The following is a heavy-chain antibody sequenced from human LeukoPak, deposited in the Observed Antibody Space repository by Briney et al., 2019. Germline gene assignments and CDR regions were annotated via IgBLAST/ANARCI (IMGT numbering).Heavy chain of an antibody. Sequence: GGSLRLSCAASGFTFSSYSMNWVRQAPGKGLEWGSSINMSNSYINYADSVKGRFTICRDNAQNSLYLQMNSLRAEDTAVYYCARDGVSAKYCSSTSCYEDDNWFDPWGQGTLVTVSS. CDR1: GFTFSSYS. J-gene: IGHJ5*02. CDR2: INMSNSYI. V-gene: IGHV3-21*01. CDR3: ARDGVSAKYCSSTSCYEDDNWFDP. D-gene: IGHD2-2*01.